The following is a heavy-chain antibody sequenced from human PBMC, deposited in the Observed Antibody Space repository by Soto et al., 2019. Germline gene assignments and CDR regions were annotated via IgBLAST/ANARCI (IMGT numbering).Heavy chain of an antibody. D-gene: IGHD2-15*01. V-gene: IGHV3-23*01. J-gene: IGHJ4*02. CDR2: ISGSGDST. Sequence: EVQLLESGGGLVQPGGSLRLSCAASGFTFSSYAMSWVRQAPGKGLEWVSSISGSGDSTYYADSVKGRFTISRDNSKNTLYLQMNSLRAEDTAVYYCAKDFSRFYCSGGSCSYPKIWGQGTLVTVSS. CDR3: AKDFSRFYCSGGSCSYPKI. CDR1: GFTFSSYA.